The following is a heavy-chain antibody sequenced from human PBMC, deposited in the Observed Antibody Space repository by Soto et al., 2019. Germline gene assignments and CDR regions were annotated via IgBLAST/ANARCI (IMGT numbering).Heavy chain of an antibody. Sequence: QLQLQESGPGLVKPSETLSLTCTVSGGSISGSSYYWGWFRQPPGKGLESIGSIYYSGSTHYKPSFKSLVTISGDTSKNQFSLTLSSVTAADTAVSYCARLVRVAEYWGQGTLVTVSS. V-gene: IGHV4-39*01. J-gene: IGHJ4*02. CDR3: ARLVRVAEY. CDR2: IYYSGST. CDR1: GGSISGSSYY.